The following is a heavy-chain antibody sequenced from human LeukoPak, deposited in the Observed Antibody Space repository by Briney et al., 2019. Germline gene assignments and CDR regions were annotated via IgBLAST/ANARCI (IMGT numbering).Heavy chain of an antibody. CDR1: GGSISSSSYY. CDR3: ARQMVRGFSNR. D-gene: IGHD3-10*01. CDR2: IYYSGST. V-gene: IGHV4-39*01. Sequence: SETLSLTCTISGGSISSSSYYWGWIRQPPGKGLEWIGSIYYSGSTYYNPSLKSRVTISVDTSKDQFSLKLSSVTAADTAVYYCARQMVRGFSNRWGQGTLVTVSS. J-gene: IGHJ4*02.